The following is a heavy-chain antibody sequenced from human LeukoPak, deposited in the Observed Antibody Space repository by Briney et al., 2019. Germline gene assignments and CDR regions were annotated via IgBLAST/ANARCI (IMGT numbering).Heavy chain of an antibody. CDR2: IGGSGGST. J-gene: IGHJ4*02. D-gene: IGHD2-2*01. V-gene: IGHV3-23*01. CDR1: GFTFSIYW. Sequence: GGSLRLSCAASGFTFSIYWMSWVRQAPGKGLEWVSAIGGSGGSTYYADSVKGRFTVSRDNSKNTLYLQMNSLRAEDTALYYCAKDLDCSSTSCYPDYWGQGTLVTVSS. CDR3: AKDLDCSSTSCYPDY.